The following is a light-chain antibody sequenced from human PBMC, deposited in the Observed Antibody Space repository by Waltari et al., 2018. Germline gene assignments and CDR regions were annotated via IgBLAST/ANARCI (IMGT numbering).Light chain of an antibody. J-gene: IGLJ1*01. V-gene: IGLV2-11*01. CDR3: CSYAGSYTGV. CDR1: SSDVGGYNY. Sequence: QSALTQPRSVSGSPGQSVTISCTGTSSDVGGYNYVSWYQQHPGKAPKLMIYDVSKRPSGVPDRFSGSKSGNTASLTISGLQAEDEADYYGCSYAGSYTGVFGTGTKVTVL. CDR2: DVS.